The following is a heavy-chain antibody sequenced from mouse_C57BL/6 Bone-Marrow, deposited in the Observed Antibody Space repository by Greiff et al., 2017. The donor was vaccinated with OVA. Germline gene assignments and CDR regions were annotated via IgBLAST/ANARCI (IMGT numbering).Heavy chain of an antibody. CDR1: GFTFSSYA. V-gene: IGHV5-4*01. CDR2: ISDGGSYT. J-gene: IGHJ3*01. CDR3: ARDQGYGSSYGWFAY. Sequence: EVMLVESGGGLVKPGGSLKLSCAASGFTFSSYAMSWVRQTPEKRLEWVATISDGGSYTYYPDNVKGRFTISRYNAKNNLYRQMSHLKSEDTAMYYCARDQGYGSSYGWFAYWGQGTLVTVSA. D-gene: IGHD1-1*01.